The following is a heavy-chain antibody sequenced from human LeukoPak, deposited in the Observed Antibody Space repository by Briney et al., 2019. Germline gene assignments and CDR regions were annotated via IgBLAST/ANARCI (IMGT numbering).Heavy chain of an antibody. CDR3: ARLLVSYRIFDY. Sequence: SETLSLTCTVSGGSLSSSSYYWGWIRQPPGTGLEWIGSIYYSGSTYYNPSLKSRVTISVDTSKNQFSLKLSSVTAADTAVYYCARLLVSYRIFDYWGQGTLVTVSS. CDR1: GGSLSSSSYY. V-gene: IGHV4-39*01. J-gene: IGHJ4*02. CDR2: IYYSGST. D-gene: IGHD3-16*02.